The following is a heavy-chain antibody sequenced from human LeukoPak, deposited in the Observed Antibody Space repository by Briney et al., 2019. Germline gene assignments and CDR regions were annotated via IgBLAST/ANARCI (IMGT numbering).Heavy chain of an antibody. V-gene: IGHV3-7*05. J-gene: IGHJ4*02. Sequence: GGSLRLSCAASGFTFSNYWMNWVRQAPAKGLQWVANIKQDGSEKNYLDSVKGRFTISRDNAKKSMYLQMRRLRDEDTAVYYCASGRGWLIDHWGQGTLVTVSS. CDR3: ASGRGWLIDH. CDR2: IKQDGSEK. CDR1: GFTFSNYW. D-gene: IGHD6-19*01.